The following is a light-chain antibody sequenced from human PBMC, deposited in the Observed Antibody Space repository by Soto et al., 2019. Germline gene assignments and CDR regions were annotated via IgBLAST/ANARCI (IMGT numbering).Light chain of an antibody. CDR3: QQYASSPLP. CDR1: QSVGRNY. V-gene: IGKV3-20*01. J-gene: IGKJ4*01. CDR2: DAS. Sequence: EIVLTQSPGTLSVSPGERATLSCRASQSVGRNYLAWYQQKPGQAPRLLIYDASSRATGIPDRVSGSGSGTDFNLTISRLEPEDFAVYYCQQYASSPLPFGGGTKVDTK.